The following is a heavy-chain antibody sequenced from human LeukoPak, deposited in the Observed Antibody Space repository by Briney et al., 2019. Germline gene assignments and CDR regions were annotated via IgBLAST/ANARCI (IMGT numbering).Heavy chain of an antibody. Sequence: SETLSLTCAVYGGSFSGYYWSWIRQPPGKGLEWIGEIHHSGSTNYNPSLKSRVTISVDTSKNQFSLKLSSVTAADTAVYYCARPQFRYCSSTSCLYAFDIWGQGTMVTVSS. D-gene: IGHD2-2*01. CDR2: IHHSGST. J-gene: IGHJ3*02. V-gene: IGHV4-34*01. CDR1: GGSFSGYY. CDR3: ARPQFRYCSSTSCLYAFDI.